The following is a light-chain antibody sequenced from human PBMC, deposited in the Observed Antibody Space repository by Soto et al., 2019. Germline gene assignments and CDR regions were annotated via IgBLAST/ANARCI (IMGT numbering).Light chain of an antibody. CDR2: LGS. V-gene: IGKV2-28*01. Sequence: DIVMTQSPLSLPVTPGEPASISCRSSQSLLHSNGYNYLDWYLQKPGQSPQLLIYLGSNRASGVDDRLSGSGSGTDFTLKISRVEAEDVGVYYCMQALQTPPWTFGQGTKVEIK. J-gene: IGKJ1*01. CDR3: MQALQTPPWT. CDR1: QSLLHSNGYNY.